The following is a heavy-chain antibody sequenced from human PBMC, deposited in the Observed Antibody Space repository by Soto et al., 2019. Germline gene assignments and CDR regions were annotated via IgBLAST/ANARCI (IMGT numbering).Heavy chain of an antibody. CDR1: GFTFSSYD. Sequence: GGSLRLSCAASGFTFSSYDMHWVRQATGKGLEWVSAIGTAGDTYYPGSVKGRFTISRENAKNSLYLQMNSLRAEDTAVYYCAKDLVIDYDSSGYYLGSFDYWGQGTLVTVSS. V-gene: IGHV3-13*01. J-gene: IGHJ4*02. D-gene: IGHD3-22*01. CDR2: IGTAGDT. CDR3: AKDLVIDYDSSGYYLGSFDY.